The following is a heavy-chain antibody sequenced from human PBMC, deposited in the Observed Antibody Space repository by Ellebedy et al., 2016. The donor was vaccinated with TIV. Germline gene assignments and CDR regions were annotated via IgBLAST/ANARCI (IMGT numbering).Heavy chain of an antibody. CDR1: GFTVSSNY. CDR3: GRGSTGNYYAMDV. Sequence: GESLKISCAASGFTVSSNYINWVRQAPGKGLDWVSVMYSGGSTFYADSVKGRFTISRDNSKNTLYLQMNSLRAEDTAVYYCGRGSTGNYYAMDVWGQGTTVTVSS. CDR2: MYSGGST. V-gene: IGHV3-53*01. J-gene: IGHJ6*02. D-gene: IGHD1-1*01.